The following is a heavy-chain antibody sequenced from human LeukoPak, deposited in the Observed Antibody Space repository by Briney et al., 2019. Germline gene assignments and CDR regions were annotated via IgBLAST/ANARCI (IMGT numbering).Heavy chain of an antibody. CDR2: ISYDGSNK. CDR1: GFTFSSYA. J-gene: IGHJ6*02. D-gene: IGHD3/OR15-3a*01. Sequence: GRSLRLSCAASGFTFSSYAMHWVRQAPGKGLEWVAVISYDGSNKYYADSVKGRFTISRDNSKNTLYLQMNSLRAEDTAVYYCARDGLPSGYYYYGMDVWGQGTTVTVSS. V-gene: IGHV3-30*04. CDR3: ARDGLPSGYYYYGMDV.